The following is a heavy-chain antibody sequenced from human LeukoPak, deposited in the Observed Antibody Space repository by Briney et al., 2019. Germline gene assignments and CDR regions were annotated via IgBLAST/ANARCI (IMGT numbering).Heavy chain of an antibody. CDR1: GGSISSYY. CDR3: ARVVDHGYSDY. V-gene: IGHV4-59*01. CDR2: IYYSGST. D-gene: IGHD5-24*01. J-gene: IGHJ4*02. Sequence: SQTLSLTCTVSGGSISSYYWSWIRQPPGKGLEWIGYIYYSGSTKYNPSLKSRVTISVDTSKNQFSLELSSVTAADTAVYYCARVVDHGYSDYWGLGTLVTVSS.